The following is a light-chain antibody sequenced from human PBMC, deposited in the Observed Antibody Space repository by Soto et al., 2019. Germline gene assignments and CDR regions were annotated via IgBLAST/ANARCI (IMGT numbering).Light chain of an antibody. V-gene: IGKV3D-15*01. J-gene: IGKJ1*01. CDR2: GAS. CDR1: QSVSSK. CDR3: QQSDSSLWT. Sequence: EIVLTQSPGTLSLSPGERATLSCRASQSVSSKLAWYQQKPGQAPRLLIYGASTRATGIPARFSGSGSGTDFTLTISSLQPEDFAVYYCQQSDSSLWTFGQGTKVDIK.